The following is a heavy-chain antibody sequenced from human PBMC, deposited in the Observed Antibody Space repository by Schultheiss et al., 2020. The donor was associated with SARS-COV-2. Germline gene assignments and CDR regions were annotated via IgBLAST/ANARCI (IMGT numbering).Heavy chain of an antibody. CDR2: IKQDGSEK. D-gene: IGHD3-10*01. CDR3: ARVNDYYGSGSYYNFGYYYYYGMDV. J-gene: IGHJ6*02. Sequence: GGSLRLSCAASGFTFSSYWMSWVRQAPGKGLEWVANIKQDGSEKYYVDSVKGRFTISRDNAKNSLYLQMNSLRAEDTAVYYCARVNDYYGSGSYYNFGYYYYYGMDVWGQGTTVTVSS. CDR1: GFTFSSYW. V-gene: IGHV3-7*01.